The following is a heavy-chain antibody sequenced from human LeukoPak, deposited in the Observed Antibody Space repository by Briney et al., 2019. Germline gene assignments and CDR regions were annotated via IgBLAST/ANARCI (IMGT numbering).Heavy chain of an antibody. Sequence: GGSLRLSCEASGFTFSDSWMSWVRQAPGKGLEWVANIKQDGSEKYYVDSVKGRFTISRDNAKNSLYLQMNSLRAEDTAVYYCARIGEGYELDYWGQGTLVTVSS. CDR1: GFTFSDSW. J-gene: IGHJ4*02. CDR2: IKQDGSEK. CDR3: ARIGEGYELDY. D-gene: IGHD5-12*01. V-gene: IGHV3-7*03.